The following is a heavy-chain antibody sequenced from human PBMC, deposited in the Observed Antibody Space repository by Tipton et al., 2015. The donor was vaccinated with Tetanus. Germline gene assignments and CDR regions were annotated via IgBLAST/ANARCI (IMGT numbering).Heavy chain of an antibody. CDR2: VHYSGRT. CDR3: ARANNDYPKKGPFAY. CDR1: GGSVRSGDYD. Sequence: LRLSCTVSGGSVRSGDYDWNWIRQPPGKGLEWIGYVHYSGRTNKSPSLKSRVTLSIDKSKNQFSLSLTSVTAADTAVYYCARANNDYPKKGPFAYWGQGARVIVSS. V-gene: IGHV4-61*08. D-gene: IGHD5-12*01. J-gene: IGHJ4*02.